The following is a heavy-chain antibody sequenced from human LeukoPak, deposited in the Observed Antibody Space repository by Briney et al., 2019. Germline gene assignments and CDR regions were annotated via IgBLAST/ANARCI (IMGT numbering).Heavy chain of an antibody. Sequence: SETLSLTRTVSGGSISSYHWGWIRQPPGKGLEWIGYIYYSGSTTYNPSLKSRVTISVDTSKNQFSLKQSSVTAADTAVYYCARDKQPGDYWGQGTLVTVSS. CDR2: IYYSGST. CDR3: ARDKQPGDY. CDR1: GGSISSYH. J-gene: IGHJ4*02. V-gene: IGHV4-59*01. D-gene: IGHD5-18*01.